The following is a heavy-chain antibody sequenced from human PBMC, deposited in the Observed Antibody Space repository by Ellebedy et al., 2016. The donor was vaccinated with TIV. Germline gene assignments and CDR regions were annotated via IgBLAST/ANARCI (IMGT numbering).Heavy chain of an antibody. V-gene: IGHV3-23*01. CDR3: ARDLCSSTSCSYYYGIDV. CDR1: GLTFSSHA. J-gene: IGHJ6*02. Sequence: GESLKISCAASGLTFSSHAMSWVRQAPGKGLEWVSSITESGGNTYYADSVKGRFTISRDNSKDTLFLQMNSLRAEDTAVYYCARDLCSSTSCSYYYGIDVWGQGTTVTVSS. CDR2: ITESGGNT. D-gene: IGHD2-2*01.